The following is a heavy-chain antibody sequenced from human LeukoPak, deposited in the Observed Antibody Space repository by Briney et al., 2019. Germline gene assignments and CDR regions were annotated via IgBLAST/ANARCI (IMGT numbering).Heavy chain of an antibody. D-gene: IGHD6-19*01. CDR3: ALLAVASDFDY. J-gene: IGHJ4*02. V-gene: IGHV3-48*04. CDR1: GFIFSGHT. Sequence: PGGSLRLSCAASGFIFSGHTMNWVRQAPGKGLEWVSNIGSSGTTIYYADSVKGRFSISRDNAKSSLYLQMNSLRVEDTAVYYCALLAVASDFDYWGQGALVTVSS. CDR2: IGSSGTTI.